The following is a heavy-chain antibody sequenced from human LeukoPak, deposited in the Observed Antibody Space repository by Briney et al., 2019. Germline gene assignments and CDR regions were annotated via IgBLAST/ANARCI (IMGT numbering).Heavy chain of an antibody. CDR2: INHSGST. V-gene: IGHV4-34*01. Sequence: SETLSLTCAVYGGSFSGYYWSWIRQPPGKGLEWIGEINHSGSTNYNPSLKSRVTMSVDTSKNQFSLKLSSVTAADTAVYYCARTPDYYDSSGFNWFDPWGQGTLVTVSS. D-gene: IGHD3-22*01. CDR3: ARTPDYYDSSGFNWFDP. CDR1: GGSFSGYY. J-gene: IGHJ5*02.